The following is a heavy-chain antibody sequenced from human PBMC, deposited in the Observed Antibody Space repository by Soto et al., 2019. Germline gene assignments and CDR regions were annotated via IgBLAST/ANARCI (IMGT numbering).Heavy chain of an antibody. CDR2: IGGRGGNT. CDR1: GFTFNNYA. D-gene: IGHD4-17*01. Sequence: EVHLLESGGGLVQRGGSLRLSCVASGFTFNNYAMNWVRQAPGKGLEWVSNIGGRGGNTIYADSMRGRFTISRDNSKNTVYLQMNNLRVEDSATYYCAKPSAYGDFAGSFDSWGQGTLVTVSP. CDR3: AKPSAYGDFAGSFDS. J-gene: IGHJ4*02. V-gene: IGHV3-23*01.